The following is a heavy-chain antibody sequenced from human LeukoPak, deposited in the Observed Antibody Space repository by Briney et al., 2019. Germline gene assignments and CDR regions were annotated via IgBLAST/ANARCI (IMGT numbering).Heavy chain of an antibody. D-gene: IGHD5-24*01. Sequence: SETLSLTCTVSGSSISSYYWSWIRQPPGKGLEWIGYIYYSGSTNYNPSLKSRVTISVDTSKNQFSLKLSSVTAADTAVYYCARAERWLQLIDYWGQGTLVTVSS. V-gene: IGHV4-59*01. J-gene: IGHJ4*02. CDR3: ARAERWLQLIDY. CDR2: IYYSGST. CDR1: GSSISSYY.